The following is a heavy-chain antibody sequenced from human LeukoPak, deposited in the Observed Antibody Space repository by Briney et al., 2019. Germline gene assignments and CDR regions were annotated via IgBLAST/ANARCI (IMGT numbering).Heavy chain of an antibody. CDR1: GFIFDDYG. J-gene: IGHJ6*03. V-gene: IGHV3-20*04. CDR2: INWNGGST. D-gene: IGHD1-14*01. CDR3: ARGKRWEFNPEPYYYYYYMDV. Sequence: GGSLRLSCAASGFIFDDYGMSWVRQAPGKGLEWVCGINWNGGSTGYADSVKGRFTISRDNAKNSLYLQMNSLRAEDTALYYCARGKRWEFNPEPYYYYYYMDVWGKGTTVTVSS.